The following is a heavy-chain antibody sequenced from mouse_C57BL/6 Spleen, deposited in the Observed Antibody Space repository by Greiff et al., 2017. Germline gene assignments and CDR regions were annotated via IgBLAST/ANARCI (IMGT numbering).Heavy chain of an antibody. J-gene: IGHJ1*03. CDR2: ISSGSSTI. CDR3: AKDGYYVDFDV. V-gene: IGHV5-17*01. D-gene: IGHD2-3*01. Sequence: EVMLVESGGGLVKPGGSLKLSCAASGFTFSDYGMHWVRQAPEKGLEWVAYISSGSSTIYYADTVKGRFTISRDNAKNTLFLQMTSLRSEDTAMYYCAKDGYYVDFDVWGTGTTVTVSS. CDR1: GFTFSDYG.